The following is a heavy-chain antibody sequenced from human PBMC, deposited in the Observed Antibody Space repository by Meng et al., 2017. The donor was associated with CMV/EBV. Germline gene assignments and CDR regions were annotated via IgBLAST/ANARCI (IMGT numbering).Heavy chain of an antibody. Sequence: SVKVSCKGSGGTFSSYAISWVRQAPGQGLEWMGGIIPIFGTANYAQKFQGRVTITTDESTSTAYMELSSVTAADTAVYYCARDTIVVVPAASGGFDYWGQGTLVTVSS. V-gene: IGHV1-69*05. D-gene: IGHD2-2*01. CDR2: IIPIFGTA. CDR1: GGTFSSYA. J-gene: IGHJ4*02. CDR3: ARDTIVVVPAASGGFDY.